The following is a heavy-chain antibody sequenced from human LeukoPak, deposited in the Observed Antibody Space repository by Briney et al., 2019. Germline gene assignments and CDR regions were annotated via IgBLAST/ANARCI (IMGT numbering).Heavy chain of an antibody. V-gene: IGHV3-23*01. D-gene: IGHD2-15*01. Sequence: PGGSLRLSCAASGFTFSNAWMSWVRQAPGKGLEWVSAISGSDDGTYYADSVKGRFTISRDNSRNTLYLQMNTLRAEDTAVYFCAKSPVPSCRGSFCYPFDYWGQGNLVTVSS. J-gene: IGHJ4*02. CDR1: GFTFSNAW. CDR3: AKSPVPSCRGSFCYPFDY. CDR2: ISGSDDGT.